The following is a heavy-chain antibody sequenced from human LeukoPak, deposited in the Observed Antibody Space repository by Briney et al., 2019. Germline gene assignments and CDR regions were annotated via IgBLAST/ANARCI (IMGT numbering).Heavy chain of an antibody. Sequence: PGGSLRLSCAASGFTFSSYSMNWVRQAPGKGLEWVSYISSSSSTIYYADSVKGRFTISRDNAKNSLYLQMNSLRAEDTAVYYCARDHVVATILFDYWGQGTLVTVSS. V-gene: IGHV3-48*04. CDR1: GFTFSSYS. D-gene: IGHD5-12*01. CDR3: ARDHVVATILFDY. CDR2: ISSSSSTI. J-gene: IGHJ4*02.